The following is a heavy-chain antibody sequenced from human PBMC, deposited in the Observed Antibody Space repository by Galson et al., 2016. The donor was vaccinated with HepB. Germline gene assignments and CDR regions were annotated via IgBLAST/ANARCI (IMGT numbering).Heavy chain of an antibody. D-gene: IGHD2-15*01. CDR3: ARVEFYCIGGKCYDYYGMDL. CDR1: GYTFTDYY. J-gene: IGHJ6*04. V-gene: IGHV1-2*02. CDR2: INPYGAST. Sequence: SVKVSCKASGYTFTDYYIHWVRQAPGQGLEWMGVINPYGASTVYAQKFQGRVTMSRDTSISTAYMELRRLRSDDTAVYYCARVEFYCIGGKCYDYYGMDLWGKGTTVTVSS.